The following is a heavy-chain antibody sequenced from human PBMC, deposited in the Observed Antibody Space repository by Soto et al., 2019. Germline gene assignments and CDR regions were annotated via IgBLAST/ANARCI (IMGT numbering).Heavy chain of an antibody. CDR1: GFNFDDYA. J-gene: IGHJ6*02. CDR3: AKGSGGPYNERRTYYFYYGTDD. D-gene: IGHD3-10*01. CDR2: ISWNSVSI. V-gene: IGHV3-9*01. Sequence: GGSLRLSFAASGFNFDDYAMHWVRQAPGKGLEWVSGISWNSVSIGYADSVKGRFTISRDNAKDSLYLQMNSLRAEDTALYYCAKGSGGPYNERRTYYFYYGTDDWGQATTVTVSS.